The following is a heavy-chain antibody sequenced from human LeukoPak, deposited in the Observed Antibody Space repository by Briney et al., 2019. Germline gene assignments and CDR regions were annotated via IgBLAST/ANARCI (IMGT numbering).Heavy chain of an antibody. D-gene: IGHD1-26*01. J-gene: IGHJ4*02. CDR1: GFTVSSKY. V-gene: IGHV3-53*01. Sequence: PGGSLRLSCAASGFTVSSKYMSWVRQAPGKGLEWVSVIYSDGSTYYADSVKGRFTISRDNSKNTLYLQMNSLRAEDTAVYYCASHGGIYLPFDYWGQGTLVTVPS. CDR3: ASHGGIYLPFDY. CDR2: IYSDGST.